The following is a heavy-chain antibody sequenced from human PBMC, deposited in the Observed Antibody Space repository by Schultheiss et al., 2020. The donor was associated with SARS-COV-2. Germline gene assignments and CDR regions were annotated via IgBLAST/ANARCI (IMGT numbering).Heavy chain of an antibody. J-gene: IGHJ3*02. Sequence: GGSLRLSCAASGFTFSSYAMHWVRQAPGKGLEWVAVISYDGSNKYYADSVKGRFTISRDNSKNTLYLQMNSLRAEDTALYYCARVSYSGSYYFDAFDIWGQGTMVTVSS. CDR1: GFTFSSYA. CDR3: ARVSYSGSYYFDAFDI. CDR2: ISYDGSNK. D-gene: IGHD1-26*01. V-gene: IGHV3-30*04.